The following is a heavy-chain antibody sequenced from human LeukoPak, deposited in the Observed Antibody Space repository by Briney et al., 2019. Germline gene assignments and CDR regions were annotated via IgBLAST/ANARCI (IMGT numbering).Heavy chain of an antibody. CDR3: ARSGDTAMGFNPGDV. CDR1: GYTFTSYY. CDR2: INPSGGST. D-gene: IGHD5-18*01. V-gene: IGHV1-46*01. J-gene: IGHJ6*04. Sequence: ASVKVSCKASGYTFTSYYMHWVRQAPGQGLEWMGIINPSGGSTSYAQKFQGRVAMTRDMSTSTVYMELSSLRSEDTAVYYCARSGDTAMGFNPGDVWGKGTTVTVSS.